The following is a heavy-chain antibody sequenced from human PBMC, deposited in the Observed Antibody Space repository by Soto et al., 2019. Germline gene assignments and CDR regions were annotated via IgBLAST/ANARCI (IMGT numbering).Heavy chain of an antibody. V-gene: IGHV3-30-3*01. J-gene: IGHJ3*02. D-gene: IGHD6-13*01. CDR1: GFTFSSYA. CDR2: ISYDGSNK. CDR3: ARGRGGYGWQHLNSSSVRDSAFDI. Sequence: GGSLRLSCAASGFTFSSYAMHWVRQAPGKGLEWVAVISYDGSNKYYADSVKGRFTISRDNSKNTLYLQMNSLRAEDTAVYYCARGRGGYGWQHLNSSSVRDSAFDIWGQGTMVTVSS.